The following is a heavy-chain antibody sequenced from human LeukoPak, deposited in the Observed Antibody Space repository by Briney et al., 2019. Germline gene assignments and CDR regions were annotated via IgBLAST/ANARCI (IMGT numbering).Heavy chain of an antibody. J-gene: IGHJ4*02. CDR2: IWYDGSNE. CDR3: GRARGAYSTRWIDY. V-gene: IGHV3-33*01. Sequence: PGGSLRLSCAVSGFTFRNAGMNWVRQAPGKGLEWVAIIWYDGSNEYYGDSVKGRFIISRDDSRNTLYLQMNSLRAEDTAVYFCGRARGAYSTRWIDYWAQGTLVTVSS. D-gene: IGHD6-13*01. CDR1: GFTFRNAG.